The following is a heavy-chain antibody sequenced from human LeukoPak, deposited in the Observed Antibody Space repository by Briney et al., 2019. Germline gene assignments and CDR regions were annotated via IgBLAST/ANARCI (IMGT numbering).Heavy chain of an antibody. D-gene: IGHD1-26*01. Sequence: GASVKVSCKASGYTFTGYYMHWVRQAPGQGLEWMGWINPNSGGTNCAQKFQGRVTMTRDTSISTAYMELSRLRSDDTAVYYCARDLFSSIVGATDYWGQGTLVTVSS. V-gene: IGHV1-2*02. CDR3: ARDLFSSIVGATDY. J-gene: IGHJ4*02. CDR1: GYTFTGYY. CDR2: INPNSGGT.